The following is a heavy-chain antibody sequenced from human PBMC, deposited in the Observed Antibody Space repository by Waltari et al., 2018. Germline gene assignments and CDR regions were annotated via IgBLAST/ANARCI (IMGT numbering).Heavy chain of an antibody. CDR2: IYYSGST. V-gene: IGHV4-39*02. CDR1: GGSISSSRYY. D-gene: IGHD6-13*01. J-gene: IGHJ4*02. CDR3: ARELVGDSSSWNQGFDY. Sequence: QLQLQESGPGLVKPSETLSLTCTVSGGSISSSRYYWGWTRHPPGTGLDWIGGIYYSGSTYYNPSLKIRVTISVDTSKNQFSLKLSSVTAADTAVYYCARELVGDSSSWNQGFDYWGQGTLVTVSS.